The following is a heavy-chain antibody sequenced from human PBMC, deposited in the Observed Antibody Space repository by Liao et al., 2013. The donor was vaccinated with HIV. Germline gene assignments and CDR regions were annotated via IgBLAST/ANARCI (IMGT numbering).Heavy chain of an antibody. CDR2: IYTGMSTTGTT. V-gene: IGHV4-61*02. Sequence: QVRLQESGPGLVKPSQTLSLTCTVSGDLIRRDNYYWTWIRQPAGKGLEWIGHIYTGMSTTGTTNYNPSLKSRVTISVDTSKNQFSLKLTSVTAADTAVYYCARVQWXPAPNWYSDLWGRGTLVIVSS. J-gene: IGHJ2*01. CDR3: ARVQWXPAPNWYSDL. D-gene: IGHD1-26*01. CDR1: GDLIRRDNYY.